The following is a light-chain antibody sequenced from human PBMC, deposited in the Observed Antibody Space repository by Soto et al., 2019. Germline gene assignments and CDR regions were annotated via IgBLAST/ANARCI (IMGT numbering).Light chain of an antibody. Sequence: EIVLTQSPGTLSLSPGDRVTLSCRASQSVSRSHLAWYQQRPGQAPRLLIYGASSRATGIADRFSGSGSGTDFTLTISRLEPEDFAVYFCQKYGNSPPFSFGQGTKVDIK. CDR2: GAS. CDR3: QKYGNSPPFS. V-gene: IGKV3-20*01. J-gene: IGKJ2*03. CDR1: QSVSRSH.